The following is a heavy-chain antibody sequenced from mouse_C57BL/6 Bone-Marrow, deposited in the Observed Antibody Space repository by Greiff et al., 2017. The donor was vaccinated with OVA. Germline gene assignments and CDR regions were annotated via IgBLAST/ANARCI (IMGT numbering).Heavy chain of an antibody. J-gene: IGHJ3*01. CDR2: ILPGSGST. V-gene: IGHV1-9*01. CDR1: GYTFTGYW. D-gene: IGHD2-4*01. Sequence: VQLQQSGAELMKPGASVKPSCKATGYTFTGYWIEWVKQRPGHGLEWIGEILPGSGSTNYNEKFKGKATFTADTSSNTAYMQLSSLTTEDSAIYYCASSYDYDVGAYWGQGTLVTVSA. CDR3: ASSYDYDVGAY.